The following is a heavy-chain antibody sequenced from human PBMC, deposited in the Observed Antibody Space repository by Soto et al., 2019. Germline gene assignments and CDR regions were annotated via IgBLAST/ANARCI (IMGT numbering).Heavy chain of an antibody. CDR3: ERAEYYYDSSGYYSVEYFQH. J-gene: IGHJ1*01. CDR1: GYTFTSYG. Sequence: ASVKVSCKASGYTFTSYGISWVRQAPGQGLEWMGWISAYNGNTNYAQKLQGRVTMTRNTSTSTAYMELRSLRSEDTAVYYCERAEYYYDSSGYYSVEYFQHWGQGTLVTVSS. CDR2: ISAYNGNT. D-gene: IGHD3-22*01. V-gene: IGHV1-18*01.